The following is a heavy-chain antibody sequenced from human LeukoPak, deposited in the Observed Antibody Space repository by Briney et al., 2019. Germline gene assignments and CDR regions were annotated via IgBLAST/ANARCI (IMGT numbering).Heavy chain of an antibody. Sequence: GGSLRLSCSASGFTFSRYAMHWVRQAPGKGLEYISAITSNGGSTYYADSVKGRFTISRDNSKNTLYLQMSRLRAEDTAVYYCVKGITAMVPFFDYWGQGTLVTVSS. CDR2: ITSNGGST. D-gene: IGHD5-18*01. V-gene: IGHV3-64D*06. J-gene: IGHJ4*02. CDR1: GFTFSRYA. CDR3: VKGITAMVPFFDY.